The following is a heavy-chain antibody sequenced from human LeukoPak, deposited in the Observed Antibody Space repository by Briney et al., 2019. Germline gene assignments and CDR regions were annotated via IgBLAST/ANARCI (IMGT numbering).Heavy chain of an antibody. CDR2: IFTSDSTM. D-gene: IGHD3-22*01. Sequence: PGGSLRLSCAASGFTLTGYEMNWVRQAPGKGLEWLSYIFTSDSTMYYADSVRGRFTISTDNAKNSLYLQMNSLRAEDTAVYYCARDLDDSSGYGFDYWGQGTLVTVSS. CDR3: ARDLDDSSGYGFDY. V-gene: IGHV3-48*03. CDR1: GFTLTGYE. J-gene: IGHJ4*02.